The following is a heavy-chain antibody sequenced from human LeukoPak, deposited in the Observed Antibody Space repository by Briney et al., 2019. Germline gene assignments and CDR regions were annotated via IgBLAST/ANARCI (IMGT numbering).Heavy chain of an antibody. Sequence: PSETLSLTCTVSGGSISSYYWSWIRQPPGKGLEWIGYIYYSGSTNYNPPLKSRVTISVDTSKNQFSLKLSSVTAADTAVYYCARDGRVRSHYYYYGMDVWGKGTTVTVSS. CDR1: GGSISSYY. CDR3: ARDGRVRSHYYYYGMDV. J-gene: IGHJ6*04. CDR2: IYYSGST. D-gene: IGHD3-3*01. V-gene: IGHV4-59*01.